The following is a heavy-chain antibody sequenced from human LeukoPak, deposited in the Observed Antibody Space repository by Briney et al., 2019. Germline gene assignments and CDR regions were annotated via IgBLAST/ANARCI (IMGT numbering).Heavy chain of an antibody. J-gene: IGHJ5*02. CDR1: GFTVSSNY. CDR2: IYSGGST. V-gene: IGHV3-66*01. Sequence: GGSLRLSCAASGFTVSSNYMSWVRQAPGKGLEWVPVIYSGGSTYYADSVKGRFTISRDNSKNTLYLQMNSLRAEDTAVYYCARVPYGDSSRYNWFDPWGQGTLVTVSS. D-gene: IGHD4-17*01. CDR3: ARVPYGDSSRYNWFDP.